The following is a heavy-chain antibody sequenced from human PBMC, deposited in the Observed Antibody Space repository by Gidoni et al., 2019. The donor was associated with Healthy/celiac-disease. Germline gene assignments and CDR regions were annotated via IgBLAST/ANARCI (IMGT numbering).Heavy chain of an antibody. J-gene: IGHJ4*02. Sequence: EVQLVESGGGLVTPGGPLRLSCAASGFFFSNAWMSWVRQAPGKGLEWVGRIKSKTDGGTTDYAAPVKGRFTISRDDSKNTLYLQMNSLKTEDTAVYYCTSQGHLWFGDSLTDWGQGTLVTVSS. V-gene: IGHV3-15*01. CDR2: IKSKTDGGTT. D-gene: IGHD3-10*01. CDR1: GFFFSNAW. CDR3: TSQGHLWFGDSLTD.